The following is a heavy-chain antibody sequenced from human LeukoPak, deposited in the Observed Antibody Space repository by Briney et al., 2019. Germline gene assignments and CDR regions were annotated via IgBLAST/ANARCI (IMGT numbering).Heavy chain of an antibody. CDR2: IGGSGGST. J-gene: IGHJ4*02. Sequence: GGSLRLSCAASGFTFSTYSMNWVRQAPGKGLEWVSSIGGSGGSTYYADSVKGRFTISRDNSKNTLYLQMNSLRAEDTAVYYCAKGRGEFDYWGQGTLVTVSS. CDR1: GFTFSTYS. D-gene: IGHD3-10*01. V-gene: IGHV3-23*01. CDR3: AKGRGEFDY.